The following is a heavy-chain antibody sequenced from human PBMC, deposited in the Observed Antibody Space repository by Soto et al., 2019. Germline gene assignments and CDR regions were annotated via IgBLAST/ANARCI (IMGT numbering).Heavy chain of an antibody. CDR2: IYPSGAT. Sequence: SETLSLTCSISGASISTRGYTWTWIRQSPWKGLEWIGYIYPSGATNYKPSLKSRVTISLEPSRNRFSLTVNSATAADTAVYYCARAVSSSVVYIDFWGQGTTVTVS. CDR1: GASISTRGYT. CDR3: ARAVSSSVVYIDF. D-gene: IGHD4-17*01. V-gene: IGHV4-30-2*06. J-gene: IGHJ6*03.